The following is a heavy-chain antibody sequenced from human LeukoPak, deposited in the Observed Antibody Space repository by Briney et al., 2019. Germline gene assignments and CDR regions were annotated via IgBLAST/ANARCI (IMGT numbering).Heavy chain of an antibody. CDR3: ARAEDQGRYFDWLPGFDP. CDR2: VLPIFGTS. J-gene: IGHJ5*02. D-gene: IGHD3-9*01. Sequence: SVKVSCKASGGTFSSYVINWVRQAPGQGLEWMGGVLPIFGTSIYSQQFQGRVTITADESTNTAYMELNRLRSDDTATYYCARAEDQGRYFDWLPGFDPWGQGTLVTVSS. V-gene: IGHV1-69*13. CDR1: GGTFSSYV.